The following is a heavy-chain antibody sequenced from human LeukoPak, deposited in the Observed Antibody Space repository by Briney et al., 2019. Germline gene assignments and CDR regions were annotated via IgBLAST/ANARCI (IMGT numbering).Heavy chain of an antibody. J-gene: IGHJ5*02. CDR1: GFSLSTSGVG. V-gene: IGHV2-5*01. D-gene: IGHD2-2*01. CDR2: IYWNDDK. CDR3: AQSPIGYCSSTSCHVRWFDP. Sequence: SGPTLVNPTQTLTLTCTFSGFSLSTSGVGGGWIRQPPGKALEGPALIYWNDDKRYSPSLKSSPTITKDTSKNQVVLTMTTMDPAATATYYCAQSPIGYCSSTSCHVRWFDPWGQGTLVTVSS.